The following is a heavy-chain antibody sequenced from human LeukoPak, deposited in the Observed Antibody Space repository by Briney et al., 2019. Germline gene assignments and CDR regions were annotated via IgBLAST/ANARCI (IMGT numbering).Heavy chain of an antibody. Sequence: GASVKVSCKASGYTFTNHDINWVRQASGQGLEWMGWMNPKSGNTGYLQKFQGRVTMTRDTSMSTVFMELSSLTSEDTAVYYCARGVNSQGTAMVLFDSWGQGSLVTVSA. D-gene: IGHD5-18*01. J-gene: IGHJ4*02. CDR2: MNPKSGNT. CDR1: GYTFTNHD. V-gene: IGHV1-8*01. CDR3: ARGVNSQGTAMVLFDS.